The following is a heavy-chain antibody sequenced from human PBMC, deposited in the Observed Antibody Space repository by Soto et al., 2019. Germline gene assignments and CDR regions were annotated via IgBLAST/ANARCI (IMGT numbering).Heavy chain of an antibody. CDR3: ARLKGGWTRGYYFDY. CDR1: GGSISSSNW. J-gene: IGHJ4*02. CDR2: IYHSGST. Sequence: NPSETLSLTCTVSGGSISSSNWWSWVRQPPGKGLEWIGEIYHSGSTNYNPSLKSRVTISVDKSKNQFSLKLSSVTAADMAVYYCARLKGGWTRGYYFDYWGQGTLVTVSS. D-gene: IGHD6-19*01. V-gene: IGHV4-4*02.